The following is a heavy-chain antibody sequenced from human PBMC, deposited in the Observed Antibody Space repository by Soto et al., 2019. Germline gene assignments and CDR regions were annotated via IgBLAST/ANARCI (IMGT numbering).Heavy chain of an antibody. V-gene: IGHV1-2*02. CDR2: INPNSGGT. J-gene: IGHJ4*02. CDR1: GYTFTGYY. Sequence: QVRLVQSGAEVKKRGASVKVSCKASGYTFTGYYMHWVRQAPRQGLEWMGWINPNSGGTNYAQKFQGRVTMTRDTSISTAYMELSRLRSDVTAVYYCALSRRSVSVPFDYWGQGTLVTVSS. D-gene: IGHD3-16*02. CDR3: ALSRRSVSVPFDY.